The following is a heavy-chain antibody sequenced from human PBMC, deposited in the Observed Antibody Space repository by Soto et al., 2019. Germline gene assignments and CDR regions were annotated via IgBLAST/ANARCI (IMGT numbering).Heavy chain of an antibody. D-gene: IGHD3-22*01. CDR2: ISSSSNYI. Sequence: PGGSLRLSCAASGFTFSTYSMNWVRQAPGKGLDWVSVISSSSNYIYYADSVKGRFTISRDNAKNSLYLQMNSLRDDDTAVYYCARDYYKYYDSSGYYRSPAYWGQGTLVTVSS. V-gene: IGHV3-21*01. CDR3: ARDYYKYYDSSGYYRSPAY. CDR1: GFTFSTYS. J-gene: IGHJ4*02.